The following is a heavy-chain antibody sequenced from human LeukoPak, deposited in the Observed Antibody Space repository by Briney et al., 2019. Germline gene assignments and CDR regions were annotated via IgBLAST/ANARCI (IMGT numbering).Heavy chain of an antibody. CDR2: ISYDGSQK. J-gene: IGHJ4*02. CDR1: GFSFSDYG. CDR3: AGVRAGWGFLNF. Sequence: GGSLRLSCAASGFSFSDYGLHWVRQAPGKGLEWVALISYDGSQKNFADSVKGRFTTSRDNSKFTMYLEMNSLRAEDTAVYFFAGVRAGWGFLNFWGQGTWSPSPQ. D-gene: IGHD3-16*01. V-gene: IGHV3-30*03.